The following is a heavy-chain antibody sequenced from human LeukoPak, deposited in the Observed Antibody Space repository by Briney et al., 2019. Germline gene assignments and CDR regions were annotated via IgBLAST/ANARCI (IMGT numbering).Heavy chain of an antibody. CDR3: AGDRLGVWFGAFDI. CDR2: INGRGGNT. J-gene: IGHJ3*02. V-gene: IGHV1-46*01. CDR1: GYTFTSYY. Sequence: GASVKVSCKASGYTFTSYYMQWVRQAPGQGLEWMGIINGRGGNTNYAQKFQGRVTMTRDTSTSTVYMELSNLRSEDTAVYYCAGDRLGVWFGAFDIWGQGTMVTV. D-gene: IGHD3-16*01.